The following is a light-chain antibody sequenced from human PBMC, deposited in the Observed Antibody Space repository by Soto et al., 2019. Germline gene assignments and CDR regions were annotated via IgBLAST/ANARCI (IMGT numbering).Light chain of an antibody. CDR2: LSSDGSH. CDR3: QTWDTGARVV. V-gene: IGLV4-69*01. Sequence: QLVLTQSPSASASLGASVKLTCTLSSGHSSYAIAWHQQQPGKGPRYLMKLSSDGSHSKGDGIPDRFSGSSSGAERYLTISSLQSEDEADYYCQTWDTGARVVFGGGTKVTVL. CDR1: SGHSSYA. J-gene: IGLJ2*01.